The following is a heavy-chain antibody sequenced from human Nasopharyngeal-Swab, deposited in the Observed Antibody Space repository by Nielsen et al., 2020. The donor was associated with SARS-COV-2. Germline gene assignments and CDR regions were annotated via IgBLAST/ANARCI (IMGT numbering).Heavy chain of an antibody. Sequence: VRQAPGKGLEWVAVISYDGNNKYYADSVKGRFTISRDNSKNTLYLQMNSLRAEDTAVYYCAKDTRSGLVRGVITDYWGQGTPVTVSS. V-gene: IGHV3-30*18. D-gene: IGHD3-10*01. J-gene: IGHJ4*02. CDR2: ISYDGNNK. CDR3: AKDTRSGLVRGVITDY.